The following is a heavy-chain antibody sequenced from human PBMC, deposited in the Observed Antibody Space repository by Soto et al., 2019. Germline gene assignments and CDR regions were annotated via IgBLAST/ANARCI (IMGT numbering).Heavy chain of an antibody. CDR2: ISAYNGNT. CDR1: GYTFTSYG. J-gene: IGHJ4*02. V-gene: IGHV1-18*01. CDR3: ARSRLSIAAAGMEKFDY. Sequence: ASVKVSCKASGYTFTSYGISWVRQAPGQGLEWMGWISAYNGNTNYAQKLQGRVTMTTDTSTSTAYMELRSLRSNDTAVYYCARSRLSIAAAGMEKFDYWGQGTLVTVS. D-gene: IGHD6-13*01.